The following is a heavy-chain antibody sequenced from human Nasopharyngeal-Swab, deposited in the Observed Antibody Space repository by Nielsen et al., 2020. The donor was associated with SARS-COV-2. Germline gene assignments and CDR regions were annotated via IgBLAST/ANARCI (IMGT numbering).Heavy chain of an antibody. CDR3: ARMGMDRGILGNFYYYGLDV. D-gene: IGHD2/OR15-2a*01. CDR1: GFTFSSHD. Sequence: GESLKISCAASGFTFSSHDMSWARQSPGKGLEWVSAISADGGVTPHADSVKGRFTISRDNSKSTLYLQMNSLRAGDTAVYYCARMGMDRGILGNFYYYGLDVWGQGTTVTVSS. CDR2: ISADGGVT. V-gene: IGHV3-23*01. J-gene: IGHJ6*02.